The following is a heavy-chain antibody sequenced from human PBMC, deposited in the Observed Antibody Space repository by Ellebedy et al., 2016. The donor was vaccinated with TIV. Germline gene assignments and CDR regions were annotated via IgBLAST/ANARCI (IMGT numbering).Heavy chain of an antibody. Sequence: AASVQVSCKASGYTFTNYYMHWVRQAPGQGLEWMGIIEPSGGTTNYAQKFQGRVTVTRDTSTSTVYMELRSLRSEDTAVYYCAREDLLPSSSSHHYGIDVWGQGTTVTVSS. CDR3: AREDLLPSSSSHHYGIDV. V-gene: IGHV1-46*01. CDR2: IEPSGGTT. D-gene: IGHD6-6*01. CDR1: GYTFTNYY. J-gene: IGHJ6*02.